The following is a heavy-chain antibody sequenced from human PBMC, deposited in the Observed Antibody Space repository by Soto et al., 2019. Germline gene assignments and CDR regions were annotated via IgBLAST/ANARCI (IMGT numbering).Heavy chain of an antibody. D-gene: IGHD4-17*01. CDR1: GFTFSTYE. J-gene: IGHJ4*02. Sequence: GGSLRLSCAASGFTFSTYEMNWVRQTPGKGLEWVSYISHSGSNKYYADSVKGRLIISRGNAKNSIYLQMNSLRAEDTAVYYCAREGSGDFFDYWGQGTLVTVSS. V-gene: IGHV3-48*03. CDR2: ISHSGSNK. CDR3: AREGSGDFFDY.